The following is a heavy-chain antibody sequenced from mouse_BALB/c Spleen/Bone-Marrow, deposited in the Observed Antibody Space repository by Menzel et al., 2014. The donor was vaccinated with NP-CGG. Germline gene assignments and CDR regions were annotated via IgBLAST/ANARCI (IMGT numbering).Heavy chain of an antibody. V-gene: IGHV7-3*02. CDR2: IRNKANGYTT. CDR1: GFTFTDYY. CDR3: ARGGNDLDY. D-gene: IGHD2-3*01. Sequence: EVNVVESGGGLVQPGGSLILSCATSGFTFTDYYMSWVRQPPGKALEWLGFIRNKANGYTTEYSASVKGRFTISRDNSQSILYLQMNTLRAEDSATYYCARGGNDLDYWGQGTTLTVSS. J-gene: IGHJ2*01.